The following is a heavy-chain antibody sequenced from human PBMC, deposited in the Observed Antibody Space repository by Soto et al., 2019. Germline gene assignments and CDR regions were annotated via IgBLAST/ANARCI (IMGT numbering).Heavy chain of an antibody. D-gene: IGHD5-18*01. CDR2: IIPIFGTA. CDR1: GGTFSSYA. CDR3: ARDGEHVDTAIPGQQWLARGFDY. J-gene: IGHJ4*02. V-gene: IGHV1-69*13. Sequence: RASVKVSCKASGGTFSSYAISWVRQAPGQGLEWMGGIIPIFGTANYAKKFQGRVTITADESTSTAYMELSSLRSEDTAVYYCARDGEHVDTAIPGQQWLARGFDYWGQGTLVTVSS.